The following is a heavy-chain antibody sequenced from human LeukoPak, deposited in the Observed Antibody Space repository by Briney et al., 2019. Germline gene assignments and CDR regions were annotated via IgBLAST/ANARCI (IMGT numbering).Heavy chain of an antibody. Sequence: GGSLRLSCAASGFTFSSYAMHWVRQAPGKGLEWVAVISYDGSNKYYADSVKGRFTISRDNSKNTLYLQMNSLRAEDTAVYYCARAGAGNFDYWGQGTLVTVSS. D-gene: IGHD6-19*01. CDR3: ARAGAGNFDY. V-gene: IGHV3-30*04. CDR2: ISYDGSNK. J-gene: IGHJ4*02. CDR1: GFTFSSYA.